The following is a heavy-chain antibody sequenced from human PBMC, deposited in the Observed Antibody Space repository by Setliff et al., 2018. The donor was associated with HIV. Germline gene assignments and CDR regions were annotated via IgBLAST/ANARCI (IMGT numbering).Heavy chain of an antibody. CDR3: ARLTFTRFIDV. CDR2: IHFRGST. J-gene: IGHJ6*03. CDR1: GGSLSNPNYY. D-gene: IGHD3-10*01. Sequence: LSLTCDVSGGSLSNPNYYWGWLRRPPGKGLEWLGSIHFRGSTYFHPSLKNRITMSVDTSRNQFSLRLTSVSASDTSVYYCARLTFTRFIDVWAKGPRSPPP. V-gene: IGHV4-39*01.